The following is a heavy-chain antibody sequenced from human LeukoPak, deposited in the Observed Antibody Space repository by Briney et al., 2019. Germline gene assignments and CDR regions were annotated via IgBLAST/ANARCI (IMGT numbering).Heavy chain of an antibody. CDR1: GGSISSYY. V-gene: IGHV4-34*01. J-gene: IGHJ5*02. Sequence: KPSETLSLTCTVSGGSISSYYWSWIRQPPGKGLEWIGEINHSGSTNYNPSLKSRVTISVDTSKNQFSLKLSSVTAADTAVYYCARHVRSSWYSVWFDPWGQGTLVTVSS. D-gene: IGHD6-13*01. CDR2: INHSGST. CDR3: ARHVRSSWYSVWFDP.